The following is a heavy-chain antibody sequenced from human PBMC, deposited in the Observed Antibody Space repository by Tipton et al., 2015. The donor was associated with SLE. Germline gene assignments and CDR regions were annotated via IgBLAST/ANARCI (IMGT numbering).Heavy chain of an antibody. Sequence: TLSLTCAVSGGSISSGNWWIWVRQPPGKGLEWIGEIYHSGSTNYNPSLKSRVTISVETSKTLFSLKMSSVTAADTAMYYCARLSSGTGDFEHWGQGTLVIVSS. CDR2: IYHSGST. CDR3: ARLSSGTGDFEH. J-gene: IGHJ4*02. V-gene: IGHV4-4*02. D-gene: IGHD7-27*01. CDR1: GGSISSGNW.